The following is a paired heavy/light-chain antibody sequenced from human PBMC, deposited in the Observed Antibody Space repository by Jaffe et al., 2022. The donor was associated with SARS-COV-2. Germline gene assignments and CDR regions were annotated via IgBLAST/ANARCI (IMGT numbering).Heavy chain of an antibody. CDR1: GFTFTNFW. CDR2: IYPDDSDT. D-gene: IGHD1-7*01. Sequence: EVQLVQSGAEVKKPGESLRISCEGSGFTFTNFWIGWVRQMPGEGLEWMGVIYPDDSDTRYNPSFRGQITLLADKSINTAYLQWSSLRASDTGMYFCARFRNSGPHYFDYWGQGTLVTVSS. CDR3: ARFRNSGPHYFDY. V-gene: IGHV5-51*01. J-gene: IGHJ4*02.
Light chain of an antibody. CDR3: QQHGASPFT. CDR1: QSLNTNY. V-gene: IGKV3-20*01. Sequence: DIVLTQSPGTLSLSPGERATLSCRASQSLNTNYLAWYLQKPGQAPRLLIYGASIRATGIPDRFSGSGSGTDFTLTISRLEPEDFAVYYCQQHGASPFTFGQGTKLEIK. CDR2: GAS. J-gene: IGKJ2*01.